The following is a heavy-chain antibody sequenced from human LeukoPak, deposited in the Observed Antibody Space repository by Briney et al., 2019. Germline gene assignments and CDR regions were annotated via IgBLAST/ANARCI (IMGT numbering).Heavy chain of an antibody. CDR1: GFTFTSSA. CDR3: AADLNYYDSSGSGDY. D-gene: IGHD3-22*01. V-gene: IGHV1-58*02. J-gene: IGHJ4*02. Sequence: SVKVSCKASGFTFTSSAMQWVRQARGQRLEWIGWIVVGSGNTNYAQKFQERVTITRDMSTSTAYTELTSLRSEDTAVYYCAADLNYYDSSGSGDYWGQGTLVTVSS. CDR2: IVVGSGNT.